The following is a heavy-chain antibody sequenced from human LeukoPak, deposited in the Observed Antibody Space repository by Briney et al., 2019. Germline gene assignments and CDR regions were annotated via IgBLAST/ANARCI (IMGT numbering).Heavy chain of an antibody. J-gene: IGHJ3*02. Sequence: GGSLRLSCAASGFTFSDYYMTWIRQAPGKGLEWVSYISSSGSPIYYADSVKGRFTISRDNAKNSLYLQMNSLRAEDTAVYYCASRKYYYDSSGYSSDAFDIWGQGTMVTVSS. V-gene: IGHV3-11*04. D-gene: IGHD3-22*01. CDR1: GFTFSDYY. CDR3: ASRKYYYDSSGYSSDAFDI. CDR2: ISSSGSPI.